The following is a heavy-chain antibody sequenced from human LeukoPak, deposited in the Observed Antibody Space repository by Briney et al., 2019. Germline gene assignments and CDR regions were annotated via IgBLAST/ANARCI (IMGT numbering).Heavy chain of an antibody. J-gene: IGHJ5*02. D-gene: IGHD6-13*01. CDR2: MNPNSGNT. CDR1: GYTFTSYD. V-gene: IGHV1-8*01. CDR3: ARGNGFGSWQNWFDP. Sequence: GASVKVSCKASGYTFTSYDINWVRQATGQGLEWMGWMNPNSGNTGCARKFQGRVTMTRNTSISTAYMELSSLRSEDTAVYYCARGNGFGSWQNWFDPWGQGTLVTVSS.